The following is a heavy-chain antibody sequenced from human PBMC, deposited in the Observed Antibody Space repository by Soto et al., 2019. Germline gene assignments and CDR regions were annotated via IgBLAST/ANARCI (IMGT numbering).Heavy chain of an antibody. CDR3: AAYSYAKIWGYYYYYGMDV. Sequence: LRLSCAASGFTFSSYAMSWVRQAPGKGLEWVSAISGSGGSTYYADSVKGRFTISGDNSKNTLYLQMNSLRAEDTAVYYCAAYSYAKIWGYYYYYGMDVWGQGTTVTVSS. CDR1: GFTFSSYA. D-gene: IGHD5-18*01. CDR2: ISGSGGST. V-gene: IGHV3-23*01. J-gene: IGHJ6*02.